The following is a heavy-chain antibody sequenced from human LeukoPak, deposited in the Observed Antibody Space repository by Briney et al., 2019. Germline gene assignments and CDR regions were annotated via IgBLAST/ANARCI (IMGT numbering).Heavy chain of an antibody. J-gene: IGHJ4*02. V-gene: IGHV1-69*06. D-gene: IGHD3-9*01. Sequence: ASVKVSCKASGGTFSSYVITWVRQAPGQGLEWLGGITPIFGTPNYAQKFQGRVMITADKSTSTAYMELSSLRSEDTAVYCCARGYDVLGEYYFDYWGQGTLVIVSS. CDR3: ARGYDVLGEYYFDY. CDR2: ITPIFGTP. CDR1: GGTFSSYV.